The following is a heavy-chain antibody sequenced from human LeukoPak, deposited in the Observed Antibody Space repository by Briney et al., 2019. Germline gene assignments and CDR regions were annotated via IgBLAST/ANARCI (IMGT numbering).Heavy chain of an antibody. J-gene: IGHJ3*02. CDR3: ARLATNPPITIFGVVSDDAFDI. D-gene: IGHD3-3*01. CDR2: ISYDGSNK. CDR1: GFTFSSYG. V-gene: IGHV3-30*03. Sequence: PGRSLRLSCAASGFTFSSYGMHWVRQAPGKGLEWVAVISYDGSNKYYADSVKGRFTISRDNSKNTLYLQMNSLRAEDTAVYYCARLATNPPITIFGVVSDDAFDIWGQGTMVTVSS.